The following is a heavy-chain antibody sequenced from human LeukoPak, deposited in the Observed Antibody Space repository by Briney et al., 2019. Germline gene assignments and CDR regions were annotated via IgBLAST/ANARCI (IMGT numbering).Heavy chain of an antibody. CDR2: ITSSSSTI. Sequence: GGSLRLSGAASGFTCSSYSMSWVRQAPGKGLEWVSYITSSSSTIYYADSVKGRFTISRDNAKSSLYLQMNSLRAEDTAVYYCARTYSSSSGDYWGQGTLVTVSS. V-gene: IGHV3-48*01. CDR1: GFTCSSYS. CDR3: ARTYSSSSGDY. D-gene: IGHD6-6*01. J-gene: IGHJ4*02.